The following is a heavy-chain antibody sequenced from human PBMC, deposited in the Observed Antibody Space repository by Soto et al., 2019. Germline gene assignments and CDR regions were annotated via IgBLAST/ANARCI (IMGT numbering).Heavy chain of an antibody. J-gene: IGHJ4*02. CDR1: GGSISSYY. CDR3: ARDPRKKWFGESYFDY. Sequence: SETLSLTCTVSGGSISSYYWSWIRQPPGKGLEWIGYIYYSGSTNYNPSLKSRVTISVDTSKNQFSLKLSSVTAADTAVYYCARDPRKKWFGESYFDYWGQGTLVTVS. D-gene: IGHD3-10*01. V-gene: IGHV4-59*01. CDR2: IYYSGST.